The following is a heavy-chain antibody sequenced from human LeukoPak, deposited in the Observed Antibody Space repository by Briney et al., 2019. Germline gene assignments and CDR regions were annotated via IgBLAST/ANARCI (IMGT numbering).Heavy chain of an antibody. D-gene: IGHD3-22*01. CDR1: GFTFSSYW. CDR2: IKQDGSEK. V-gene: IGHV3-7*03. J-gene: IGHJ4*02. CDR3: ARGGYYYDSSGYYYGGVRYFDY. Sequence: GGSLRLSCAASGFTFSSYWMSWVRQAPGKGLEWVANIKQDGSEKYYVDSVKGRFTISRDNAKNSLYLQMNNLRAEDTALYYCARGGYYYDSSGYYYGGVRYFDYWGQGTLVTVSS.